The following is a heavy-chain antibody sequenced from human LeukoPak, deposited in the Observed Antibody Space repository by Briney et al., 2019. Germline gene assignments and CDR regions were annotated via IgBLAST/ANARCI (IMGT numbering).Heavy chain of an antibody. CDR2: IIPIFGTA. D-gene: IGHD4-11*01. CDR1: GGTFSSYA. Sequence: GASVKVSCKASGGTFSSYAISWVRQAPGQGLEWMGGIIPIFGTANYAQKFQGRATITADESTSTAYMGLSSLRSEDTAVYYCARGTTVTNWFDPWGQGTLVTVSS. CDR3: ARGTTVTNWFDP. V-gene: IGHV1-69*13. J-gene: IGHJ5*02.